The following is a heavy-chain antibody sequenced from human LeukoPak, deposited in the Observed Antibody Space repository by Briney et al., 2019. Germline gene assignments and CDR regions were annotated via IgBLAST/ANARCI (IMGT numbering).Heavy chain of an antibody. V-gene: IGHV1-2*02. D-gene: IGHD6-19*01. CDR1: GYTFTGYY. Sequence: ASVKVSCKASGYTFTGYYLHWVRQAPGQGLEWMGWINPNSGVTNYAQNFQGRVTMTRDTFISTGYMELSRLRSDDTALYYCARAVAGIDYWGQGTLVTVSS. CDR3: ARAVAGIDY. J-gene: IGHJ4*02. CDR2: INPNSGVT.